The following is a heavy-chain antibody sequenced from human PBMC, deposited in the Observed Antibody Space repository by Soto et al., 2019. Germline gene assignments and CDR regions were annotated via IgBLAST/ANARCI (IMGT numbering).Heavy chain of an antibody. CDR1: GFTFSSYS. J-gene: IGHJ4*02. CDR2: ISSSSSYI. Sequence: GGSLRLSCAVSGFTFSSYSMNWVRQAPGKGLEWVSSISSSSSYIYYADSVKGRFTISRDNAKNSLYLQMNSLRAEDTAVYYCASRVGYQRRYWGQGTLVTVSS. V-gene: IGHV3-21*01. D-gene: IGHD6-13*01. CDR3: ASRVGYQRRY.